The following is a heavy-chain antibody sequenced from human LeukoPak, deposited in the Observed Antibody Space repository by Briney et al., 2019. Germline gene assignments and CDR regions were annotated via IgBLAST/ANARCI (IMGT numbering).Heavy chain of an antibody. CDR1: GGSISSYY. V-gene: IGHV4-59*01. CDR3: ASTRSGSYYRGFDY. D-gene: IGHD3-10*01. CDR2: IYYSGST. Sequence: PSETLSLTCTVSGGSISSYYWSWIRQPPGKGLEWIGYIYYSGSTNYNPSLKSRVTVSVDTSKNQFSLKLSSVTAADTAVYYCASTRSGSYYRGFDYWGQGTLVTVSS. J-gene: IGHJ4*02.